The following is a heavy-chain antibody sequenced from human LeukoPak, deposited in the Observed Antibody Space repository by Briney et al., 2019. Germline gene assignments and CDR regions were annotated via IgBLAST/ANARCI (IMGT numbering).Heavy chain of an antibody. V-gene: IGHV4-30-4*08. J-gene: IGHJ5*02. D-gene: IGHD3-10*01. CDR1: GGSISSGDYY. CDR2: IYYSGST. CDR3: ARQQKLLWFGELYWFDP. Sequence: PSETLSLTCTVSGGSISSGDYYWSWIRQPPGKGLEWIGYIYYSGSTYYNPSLKSRVTISVDTSKNQFSLKLSSVTAADTAVYYCARQQKLLWFGELYWFDPWGQGTLVTVSS.